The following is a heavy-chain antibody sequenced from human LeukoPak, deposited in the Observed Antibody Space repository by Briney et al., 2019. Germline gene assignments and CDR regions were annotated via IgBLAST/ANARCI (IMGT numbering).Heavy chain of an antibody. CDR1: GFTLRSYA. V-gene: IGHV3-23*01. Sequence: GGSLRLSCAASGFTLRSYAMIWARQTPGKGLEWVSGISASGGNTNYADSVKGRFTISRDNSKNTLYLQLNSLRAEDTAVYYCAKDGKKYGSTWDFDYWGQGTLVTVSS. J-gene: IGHJ4*02. D-gene: IGHD6-13*01. CDR2: ISASGGNT. CDR3: AKDGKKYGSTWDFDY.